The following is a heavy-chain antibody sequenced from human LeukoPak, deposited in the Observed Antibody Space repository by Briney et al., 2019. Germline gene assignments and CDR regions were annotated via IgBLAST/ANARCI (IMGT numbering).Heavy chain of an antibody. CDR2: INDYGSRT. J-gene: IGHJ4*02. Sequence: WGSLRLSCSASGFTFSRCAMHWVRQGPGKGLEYVSGINDYGSRTHYEDSAKRRFIISRDDSRNTVFLHMNSLRGDDTALYYCVKDLSGSYTFDYWGQDPLDSVSS. D-gene: IGHD1-26*01. V-gene: IGHV3-64D*09. CDR3: VKDLSGSYTFDY. CDR1: GFTFSRCA.